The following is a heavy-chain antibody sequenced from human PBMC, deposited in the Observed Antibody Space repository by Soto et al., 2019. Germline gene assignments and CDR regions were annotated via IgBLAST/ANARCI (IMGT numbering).Heavy chain of an antibody. Sequence: SQTLSLTCAISGDSVSSNSAAWNWIRQSPSRGLEWLGRTYYRSKWYNDYAVSVKSRITINPDSSKNQFSLQLNSVTPEDTAAYYCARAGGYYGSGSYITRLYGMDVWRQRTTVTVSS. CDR1: GDSVSSNSAA. V-gene: IGHV6-1*01. D-gene: IGHD3-10*01. CDR2: TYYRSKWYN. J-gene: IGHJ6*02. CDR3: ARAGGYYGSGSYITRLYGMDV.